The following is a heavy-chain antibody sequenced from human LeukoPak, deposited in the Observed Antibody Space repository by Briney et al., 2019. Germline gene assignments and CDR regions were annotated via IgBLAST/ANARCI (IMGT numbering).Heavy chain of an antibody. J-gene: IGHJ6*03. CDR2: INHSGST. D-gene: IGHD3-3*01. Sequence: SETLSLTCAVYGGSFSGYYWSWIRQPPGKGLEWIGEINHSGSTNYNPSLKSRVTISVDTSKNQFSLKLSSVTAADTAVYYCARVPPRDFWSGYYPQPYYMDVWGKGTTVTVSS. V-gene: IGHV4-34*01. CDR3: ARVPPRDFWSGYYPQPYYMDV. CDR1: GGSFSGYY.